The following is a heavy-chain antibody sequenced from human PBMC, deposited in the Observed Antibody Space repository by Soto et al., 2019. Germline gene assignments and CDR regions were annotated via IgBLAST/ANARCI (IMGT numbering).Heavy chain of an antibody. J-gene: IGHJ4*02. D-gene: IGHD3-10*01. CDR3: ATRRGS. CDR2: FCPEDSDV. CDR1: GYIFTNYW. V-gene: IGHV5-51*01. Sequence: EVQLVQSGAQVKKPGESLRISCKASGYIFTNYWIGWVRQMPGKGLEWVGIFCPEDSDVQYTPSFHGQVTISVDKSITTVYLQWNSLRASDSGMYYCATRRGSWGQGTLVTVSS.